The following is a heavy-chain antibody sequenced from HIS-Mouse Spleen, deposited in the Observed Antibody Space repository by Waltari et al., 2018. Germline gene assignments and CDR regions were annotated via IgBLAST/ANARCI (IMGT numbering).Heavy chain of an antibody. CDR1: GGSISSSSYY. D-gene: IGHD6-13*01. CDR2: IYYGGGT. V-gene: IGHV4-39*07. J-gene: IGHJ2*01. CDR3: AREIPYSSSWYDWYFDL. Sequence: QLQLQESGPGLVKPSETLSLTCTVSGGSISSSSYYWGWIRQPPGKGLEWIGSIYYGGGTYYNPPLKMRVTISVDTSKNQFSLKLSSVTAADTAVYYCAREIPYSSSWYDWYFDLWGRGTLVTVSS.